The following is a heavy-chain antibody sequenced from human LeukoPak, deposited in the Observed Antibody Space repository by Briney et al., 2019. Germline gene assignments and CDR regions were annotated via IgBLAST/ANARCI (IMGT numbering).Heavy chain of an antibody. J-gene: IGHJ4*02. CDR3: ARGFLGYCSGGSCYSLDY. D-gene: IGHD2-15*01. CDR1: GYSISSGYY. CDR2: IYHSGST. Sequence: SSETLSLTCTVSGYSISSGYYWGWIRQPPGKGLEWIGSIYHSGSTYYNPTLKSRVTISVDTSKNQFSLKLSSVTAADTAVYYCARGFLGYCSGGSCYSLDYWGQGTLVTVSS. V-gene: IGHV4-38-2*02.